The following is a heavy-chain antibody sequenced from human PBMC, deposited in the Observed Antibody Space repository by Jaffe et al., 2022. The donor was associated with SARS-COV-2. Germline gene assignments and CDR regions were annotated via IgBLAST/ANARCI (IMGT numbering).Heavy chain of an antibody. CDR3: ARIMIPAGGQWWFDP. CDR1: GFTFSTYW. J-gene: IGHJ5*02. CDR2: IKEDGSEK. D-gene: IGHD6-13*01. V-gene: IGHV3-7*01. Sequence: QLVESGGGLVQPGGSLRLSCAASGFTFSTYWMSWVRQAPGKGLEWVANIKEDGSEKYYMDSVKGRFAISRDNAKNSLYLQMNSLRAEDTAVYYCARIMIPAGGQWWFDPWGQGTLVTVSS.